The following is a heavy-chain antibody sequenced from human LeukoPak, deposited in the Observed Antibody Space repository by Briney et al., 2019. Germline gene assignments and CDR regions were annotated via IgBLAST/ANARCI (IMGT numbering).Heavy chain of an antibody. CDR3: ARAPFTYYADSYGYFD. CDR1: GFTVSSYG. CDR2: ISSSSYI. Sequence: GGSLRLSCTASGFTVSSYGMNWVRQAPGKGLEWVSSISSSSYIYYADSVKGRFTISRDNAKNSLYLQMNSLRAEDTAVYYCARAPFTYYADSYGYFDWGQGTLVTVSS. D-gene: IGHD3-22*01. J-gene: IGHJ4*02. V-gene: IGHV3-21*01.